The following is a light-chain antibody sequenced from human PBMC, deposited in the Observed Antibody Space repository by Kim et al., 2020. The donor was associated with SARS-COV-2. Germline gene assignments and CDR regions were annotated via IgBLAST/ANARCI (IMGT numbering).Light chain of an antibody. Sequence: GQKVTISCPGRRSNIGLNYVSWYQQLPGTGPKLLIYEDNQRPSGIPDRFSGSKSGTSATLDITGLQTGDEADYYCGTWDSGLSAGLFGGGTQLTVL. V-gene: IGLV1-51*01. CDR1: RSNIGLNY. J-gene: IGLJ2*01. CDR2: EDN. CDR3: GTWDSGLSAGL.